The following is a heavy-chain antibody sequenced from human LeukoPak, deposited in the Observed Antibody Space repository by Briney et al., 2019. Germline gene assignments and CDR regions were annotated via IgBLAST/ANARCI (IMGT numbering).Heavy chain of an antibody. CDR3: TRRYNYAFDY. J-gene: IGHJ4*02. V-gene: IGHV3-23*01. CDR1: GFTFSSYA. Sequence: PGGSLRLSCAASGFTFSSYAMSWVRQAPGKGLEWVSAITNSGGTTYYADSVKGRFTISRDNSKNTLYLQMSSLRVEDTAVYYCTRRYNYAFDYWGQGILVTVSS. CDR2: ITNSGGTT. D-gene: IGHD5-24*01.